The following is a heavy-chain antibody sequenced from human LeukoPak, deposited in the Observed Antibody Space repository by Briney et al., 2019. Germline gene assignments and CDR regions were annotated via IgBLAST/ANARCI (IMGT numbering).Heavy chain of an antibody. CDR2: INHSGST. CDR3: ARAFKPFPPFDY. J-gene: IGHJ4*02. CDR1: GGSFSGYY. Sequence: PSETLSLTCAVYGGSFSGYYWSWIRQPPGKGLEWIGEINHSGSTNYNPSLKGRVTISVDTSKNQFSLKLSSVTAADTAVYYCARAFKPFPPFDYWGQGTLVTVSS. V-gene: IGHV4-34*01.